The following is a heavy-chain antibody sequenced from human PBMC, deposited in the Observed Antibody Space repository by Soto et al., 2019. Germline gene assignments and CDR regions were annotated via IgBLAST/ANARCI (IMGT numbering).Heavy chain of an antibody. CDR1: GFTFSSYS. CDR3: ASVAQLLSLGWFDP. CDR2: ISSSSSYI. D-gene: IGHD2-2*01. J-gene: IGHJ5*02. Sequence: EVQLVESGGGLVKPGGSLRLSCAASGFTFSSYSMNWVRQAPGKGLEWVSSISSSSSYIYYADSVKGRFTISRDNAKNSLYLQMNSLRAEDTAVYYCASVAQLLSLGWFDPWGQGTLVTVSS. V-gene: IGHV3-21*01.